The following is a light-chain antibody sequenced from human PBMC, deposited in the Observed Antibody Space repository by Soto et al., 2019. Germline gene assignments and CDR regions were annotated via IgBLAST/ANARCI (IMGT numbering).Light chain of an antibody. CDR1: QSVSSN. CDR2: GAS. CDR3: HQYNNWHT. V-gene: IGKV3-15*01. J-gene: IGKJ2*01. Sequence: EIVMTQSPATLSVSPGERATLSCRASQSVSSNLAWYQQKPGQAPRLLIYGASTRATGVPARFSGTGSETEFTLTISSLQSEDFAVYYCHQYNNWHTFGQGTKLEIK.